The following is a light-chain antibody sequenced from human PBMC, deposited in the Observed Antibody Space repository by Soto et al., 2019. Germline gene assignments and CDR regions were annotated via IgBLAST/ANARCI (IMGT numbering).Light chain of an antibody. Sequence: DIQMTQSPSTLSASVGDRVTITCRASQSISSWLAWYQQKPGKAPKLLIYTASSLESGVPSRFSGSGSGTEFTLTISSLQPDDFANYYCQQYKSSPWTFGQGTKVEIK. CDR1: QSISSW. J-gene: IGKJ1*01. V-gene: IGKV1-5*03. CDR3: QQYKSSPWT. CDR2: TAS.